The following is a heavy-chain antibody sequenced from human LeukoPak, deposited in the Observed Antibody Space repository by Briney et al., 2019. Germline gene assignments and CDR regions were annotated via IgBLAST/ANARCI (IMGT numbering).Heavy chain of an antibody. V-gene: IGHV4-34*01. D-gene: IGHD6-19*01. Sequence: SETLSLTCAVYGGSFSGYYWGWIRQSPGEGLELIGSVHFSGATHYNPSLKSRVAITLDTSKNQFSLKLNSVTAADTAIYYCAKHRMWLVGLESWGQGTLVTVSS. CDR2: VHFSGAT. CDR3: AKHRMWLVGLES. CDR1: GGSFSGYY. J-gene: IGHJ1*01.